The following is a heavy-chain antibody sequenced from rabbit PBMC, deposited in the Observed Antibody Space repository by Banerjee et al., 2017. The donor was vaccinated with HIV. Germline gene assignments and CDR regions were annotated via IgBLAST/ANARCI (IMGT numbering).Heavy chain of an antibody. Sequence: QSLEESGGDLVEPGASLTLTCTAAGFSLSGGHDMCWVRQAPGKGLEWIACIYAGSSGSTYYASWAKGRFTISKASSTTVTLQMTSLTAADTATYFCARDLYGDSSDYFNLWGPGTLVTVS. J-gene: IGHJ4*01. V-gene: IGHV1S40*01. D-gene: IGHD8-1*01. CDR3: ARDLYGDSSDYFNL. CDR2: IYAGSSGST. CDR1: GFSLSGGHD.